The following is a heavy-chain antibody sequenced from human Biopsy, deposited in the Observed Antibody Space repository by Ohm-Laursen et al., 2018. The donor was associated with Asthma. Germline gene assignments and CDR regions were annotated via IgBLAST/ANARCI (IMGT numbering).Heavy chain of an antibody. V-gene: IGHV3-23*01. J-gene: IGHJ5*02. Sequence: SLRLSCTASGFPFSNYVMNWVRQAPGQGLEWVSVISSGAGSTYYADSVKGRFTISRDTSMNTLYLQMNSLRAEDTAVYYCAKVGHGNGDYVGWFDPWGQGTLVTVSS. D-gene: IGHD4-17*01. CDR1: GFPFSNYV. CDR2: ISSGAGST. CDR3: AKVGHGNGDYVGWFDP.